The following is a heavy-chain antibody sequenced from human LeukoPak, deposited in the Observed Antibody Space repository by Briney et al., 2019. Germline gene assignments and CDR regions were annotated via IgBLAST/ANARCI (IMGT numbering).Heavy chain of an antibody. D-gene: IGHD1-26*01. V-gene: IGHV1-18*01. Sequence: ASVKVSCKASGYTFTSYGISWVRQAPGQGLEWMGWISAYNGNTNYAQKLQGRVTMTTDTSTSTAYMELRSLRSDDTAVYYCARSRGYRELNYMDVWGKGTTVTISS. CDR2: ISAYNGNT. CDR1: GYTFTSYG. CDR3: ARSRGYRELNYMDV. J-gene: IGHJ6*03.